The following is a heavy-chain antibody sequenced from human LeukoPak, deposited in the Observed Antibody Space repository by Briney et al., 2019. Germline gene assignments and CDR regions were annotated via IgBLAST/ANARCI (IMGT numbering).Heavy chain of an antibody. CDR1: GGSISSHY. V-gene: IGHV4-59*11. CDR3: ARDGSSSWYRRWFDP. CDR2: IYYSGST. D-gene: IGHD6-13*01. Sequence: PSETLSLTCTVSGGSISSHYWSWIRQPPGKGLEWIGYIYYSGSTNYNPSLKSRVTISVDTSKNQFSLKLSSVTAADTAVYYCARDGSSSWYRRWFDPWGQGTLVTVSS. J-gene: IGHJ5*02.